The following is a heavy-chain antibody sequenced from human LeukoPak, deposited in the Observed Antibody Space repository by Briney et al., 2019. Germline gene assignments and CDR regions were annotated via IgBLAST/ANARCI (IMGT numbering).Heavy chain of an antibody. CDR3: ARQPRYCSSISCYRIDY. D-gene: IGHD2-2*01. V-gene: IGHV4-4*07. CDR1: GGSISSYY. CDR2: VYTSGST. Sequence: SETLSLTCTVSGGSISSYYWSWIRQPAGKGLQWIGRVYTSGSTNYNPSLKSRVTISVDTSKNQFSLKLSSVTAADTAVYYCARQPRYCSSISCYRIDYWGQGTLVTVSS. J-gene: IGHJ4*02.